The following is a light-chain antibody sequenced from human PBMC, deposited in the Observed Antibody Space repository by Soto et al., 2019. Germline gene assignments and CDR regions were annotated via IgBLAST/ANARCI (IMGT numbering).Light chain of an antibody. J-gene: IGKJ5*01. CDR1: QSVSSSY. CDR2: GAS. V-gene: IGKV3D-20*02. CDR3: QQRSNWIT. Sequence: EIVLTQSPDTLSLSPGERATLSCRASQSVSSSYLAWYQQRPGQAPRLLIYGASSRATGIPDRFSGSGSGTDFSLTISRLEPEDFAVYYCQQRSNWITFGQGTRLEIK.